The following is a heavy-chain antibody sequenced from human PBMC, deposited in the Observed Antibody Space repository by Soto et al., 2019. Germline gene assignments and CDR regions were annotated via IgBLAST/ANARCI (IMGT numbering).Heavy chain of an antibody. Sequence: QVQLVESAGGVVQPGRSLRLSCAASGFTSSSYGMHWVRQAPGKGLEWVAVIWYDGSNKYYADSVKGRFTISRDNSKNTLYLQMNSLRAEDTAVYYCARDPYYGDYVGVFDYWGKGTLVTVSS. CDR3: ARDPYYGDYVGVFDY. V-gene: IGHV3-33*01. CDR1: GFTSSSYG. D-gene: IGHD4-17*01. J-gene: IGHJ4*02. CDR2: IWYDGSNK.